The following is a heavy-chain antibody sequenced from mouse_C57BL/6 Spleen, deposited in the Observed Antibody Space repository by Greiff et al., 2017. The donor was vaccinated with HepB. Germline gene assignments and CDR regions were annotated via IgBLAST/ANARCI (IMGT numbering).Heavy chain of an antibody. Sequence: DVQLVKSGPGLVKPSQSLSLTCSVTGYSITSGYYWNWIRQFPGNKLEWMGYISYDGSNNYNPSLKNRISITRDTSKNQFFLKLNSVTTEDTATYYCARDTTVVYWYFDVWGTGTTVTVSS. CDR2: ISYDGSN. V-gene: IGHV3-6*01. D-gene: IGHD1-1*01. CDR1: GYSITSGYY. CDR3: ARDTTVVYWYFDV. J-gene: IGHJ1*03.